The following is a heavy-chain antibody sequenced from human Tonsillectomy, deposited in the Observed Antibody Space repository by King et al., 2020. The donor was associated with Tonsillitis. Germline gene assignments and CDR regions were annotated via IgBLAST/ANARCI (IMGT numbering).Heavy chain of an antibody. D-gene: IGHD6-19*01. J-gene: IGHJ4*02. Sequence: VQLVESGAEVKKPGASVKVSCKASGYTFTGYYIHWVRQAPGQGLDWMGWINPNSGGTNYAQKFQGRVTMTRDTSISTAYMELSRLRSDDTAVYYCARDRSIAVASDYWGQGTLVTVSS. CDR2: INPNSGGT. V-gene: IGHV1-2*02. CDR3: ARDRSIAVASDY. CDR1: GYTFTGYY.